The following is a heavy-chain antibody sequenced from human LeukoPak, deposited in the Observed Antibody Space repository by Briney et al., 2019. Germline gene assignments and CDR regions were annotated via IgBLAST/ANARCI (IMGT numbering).Heavy chain of an antibody. Sequence: SETLSLTCTVSGGSISSSSYYWGWIRQPPGKGLEWIGSIYYSGSTYYNPSLKSRVTISVDTSKNQFSLKLSSVTAADTAVYYCARGRVGATSEDNWFDPWGQGTLVTVSS. D-gene: IGHD1-26*01. J-gene: IGHJ5*02. CDR1: GGSISSSSYY. CDR2: IYYSGST. V-gene: IGHV4-39*07. CDR3: ARGRVGATSEDNWFDP.